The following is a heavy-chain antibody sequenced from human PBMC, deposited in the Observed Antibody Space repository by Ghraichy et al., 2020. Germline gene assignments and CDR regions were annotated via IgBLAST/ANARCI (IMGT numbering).Heavy chain of an antibody. CDR3: ARDPTLGAPDYFDY. Sequence: GESLNISCAASGFTFSSYILHWVRQVPGKGLEWVAVMLPDGGTKIYADSVKDRFTISRENAKNTMYLEMNDLRAEDTALYYCARDPTLGAPDYFDYWGQGILVTVSS. J-gene: IGHJ4*02. V-gene: IGHV3-30*04. CDR2: MLPDGGTK. D-gene: IGHD1-26*01. CDR1: GFTFSSYI.